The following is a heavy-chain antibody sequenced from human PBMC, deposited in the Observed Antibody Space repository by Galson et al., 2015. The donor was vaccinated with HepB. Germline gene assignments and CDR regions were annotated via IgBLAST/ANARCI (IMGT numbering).Heavy chain of an antibody. CDR1: GFTFNSYD. CDR2: IGTAGDT. J-gene: IGHJ4*02. D-gene: IGHD3-16*01. V-gene: IGHV3-13*04. CDR3: TRADYGHFDR. Sequence: SLRLSCAASGFTFNSYDMHWVRQVRGKGLEWVSSIGTAGDTNYAGSVKGRFTISRESVKNPLYLQLNSVTAGDTAVYYCTRADYGHFDRWGQGALVTVSS.